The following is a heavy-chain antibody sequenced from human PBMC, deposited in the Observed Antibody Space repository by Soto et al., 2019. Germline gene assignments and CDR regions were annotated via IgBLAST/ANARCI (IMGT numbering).Heavy chain of an antibody. D-gene: IGHD3-16*02. J-gene: IGHJ6*02. CDR3: ARAYRVPSAGAMDV. CDR1: GGSINSGVYH. CDR2: IYYSGST. V-gene: IGHV4-30-4*01. Sequence: SETLSLTCTVSGGSINSGVYHWSWTRQSPGKGLGWIGAIYYSGSTYYNPALKSRIRISVDTSKNQFSLKVNSVTAADTAVYYCARAYRVPSAGAMDVWGQGTTVTVSS.